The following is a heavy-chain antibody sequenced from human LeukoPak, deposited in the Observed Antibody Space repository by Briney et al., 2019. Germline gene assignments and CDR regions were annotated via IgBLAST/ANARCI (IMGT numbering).Heavy chain of an antibody. V-gene: IGHV3-21*01. CDR1: GFTFSSYS. J-gene: IGHJ3*02. CDR3: ARVDEDAFDI. Sequence: GGSLRLSCAASGFTFSSYSMNWVRQAPGKGLEWVSSISSSSSYIYYADSVKGRFTISRDNAKNSLYPQMNSLRAEDTAVYYCARVDEDAFDIWGQGTMVTVSS. CDR2: ISSSSSYI. D-gene: IGHD2-2*03.